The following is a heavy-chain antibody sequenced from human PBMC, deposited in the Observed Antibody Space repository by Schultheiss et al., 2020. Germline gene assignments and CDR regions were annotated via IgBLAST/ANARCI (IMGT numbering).Heavy chain of an antibody. Sequence: GGSLRLSCAASGFTFSSYSMNWVRQAPGKGLEWVSSISSSSTTIFYADSVRGRFSISRDNSKNTLYLQMNSLKTEDTAVYYCTTAGIVGATYFDYWGQGTLVTVAS. J-gene: IGHJ4*02. CDR3: TTAGIVGATYFDY. D-gene: IGHD1-26*01. CDR1: GFTFSSYS. V-gene: IGHV3-48*01. CDR2: ISSSSTTI.